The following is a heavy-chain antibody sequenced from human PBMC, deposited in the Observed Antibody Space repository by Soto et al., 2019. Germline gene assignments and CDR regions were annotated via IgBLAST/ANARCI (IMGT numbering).Heavy chain of an antibody. V-gene: IGHV1-18*01. Sequence: ENLYRKTSGYTIPSHGISCVCQAPGQKIKRMGWISAYNGNTNYAQKLQGRVTMTTDTSTSTAYMELRSLRSDDTAVYYCARDLPSFFVVEGAASDAYAI. CDR3: ARDLPSFFVVEGAASDAYAI. CDR2: ISAYNGNT. J-gene: IGHJ3*02. D-gene: IGHD2-15*01. CDR1: GYTIPSHG.